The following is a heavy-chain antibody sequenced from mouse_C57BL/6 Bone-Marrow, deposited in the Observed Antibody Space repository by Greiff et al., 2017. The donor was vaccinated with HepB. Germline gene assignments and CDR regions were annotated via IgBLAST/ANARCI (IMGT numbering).Heavy chain of an antibody. CDR2: IYPRSGNT. Sequence: VQLQQSGAELARPGASVKLSCKASGYTFTSYGISWVKQRTGQGLEWIGEIYPRSGNTYYNEKFKGKATLTADKSSSTAYMELRSLTSEDSAVYFCARRNYGSSFHYAMDYWGQGTSVTVSS. CDR3: ARRNYGSSFHYAMDY. D-gene: IGHD1-1*01. J-gene: IGHJ4*01. V-gene: IGHV1-81*01. CDR1: GYTFTSYG.